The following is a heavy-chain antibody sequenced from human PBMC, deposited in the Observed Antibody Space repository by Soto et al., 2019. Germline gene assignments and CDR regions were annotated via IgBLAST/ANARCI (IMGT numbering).Heavy chain of an antibody. Sequence: GGSLRLSCAASGFTFSNAWMSWVRQAPGKGLEWVGRIKSKTDGGTTDYAAPVKGRFTISRDDSKNTLYLQMNSLKTEDTAVYYCTRRGRYCSGGSCYSSDYWGQGTLVTVS. CDR3: TRRGRYCSGGSCYSSDY. V-gene: IGHV3-15*01. J-gene: IGHJ4*02. CDR2: IKSKTDGGTT. D-gene: IGHD2-15*01. CDR1: GFTFSNAW.